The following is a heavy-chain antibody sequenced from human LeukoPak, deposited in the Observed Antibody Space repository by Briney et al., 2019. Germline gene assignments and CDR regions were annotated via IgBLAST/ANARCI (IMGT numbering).Heavy chain of an antibody. CDR2: INSDGSST. Sequence: GSLRLSCAASGFTVSSNYMSWVRQAPGKGLVWVSRINSDGSSTSYADSVKGRFTISRDNAKNTLYLQMNSLRAEDTAVYYCARLTAAAGPYYYYYYYMDVWGKGTTVTISS. D-gene: IGHD6-13*01. CDR3: ARLTAAAGPYYYYYYYMDV. J-gene: IGHJ6*03. CDR1: GFTVSSNY. V-gene: IGHV3-74*01.